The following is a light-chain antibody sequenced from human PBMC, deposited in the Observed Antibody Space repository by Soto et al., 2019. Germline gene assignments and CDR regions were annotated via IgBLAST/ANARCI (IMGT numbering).Light chain of an antibody. Sequence: EIVLTQSRGTLSLSPGERATLSCRASQSVSSSHLAWYRQKPGQAPRLLIYGASSRATGIPDRFSGRGSGTDFTLTISRLEPEDCAVYYCQQYGSSPPWTFGQGTKVEIK. V-gene: IGKV3-20*01. CDR1: QSVSSSH. CDR2: GAS. CDR3: QQYGSSPPWT. J-gene: IGKJ1*01.